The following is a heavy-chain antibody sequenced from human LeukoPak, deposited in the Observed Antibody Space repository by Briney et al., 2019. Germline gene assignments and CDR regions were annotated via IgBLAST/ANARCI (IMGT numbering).Heavy chain of an antibody. CDR1: GFKFDDYG. Sequence: PGGSLRLSCAASGFKFDDYGMSWVRQVPGKGLEWVSAISASGGSTYYADSVKGRFTISRDNSKNTLYLQMNSLRAEDTAVYYCAKPPSGGYYYFDYWGQGTLVTVSS. V-gene: IGHV3-23*01. CDR2: ISASGGST. J-gene: IGHJ4*02. D-gene: IGHD3-22*01. CDR3: AKPPSGGYYYFDY.